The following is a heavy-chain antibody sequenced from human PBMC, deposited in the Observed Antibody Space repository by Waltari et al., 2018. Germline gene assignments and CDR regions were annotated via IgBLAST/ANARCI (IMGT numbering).Heavy chain of an antibody. V-gene: IGHV3-23*01. D-gene: IGHD6-13*01. J-gene: IGHJ4*02. CDR2: VSGGGGIT. CDR3: AKGIAAAGTTPPSSFDY. CDR1: GFTFSSYA. Sequence: EVQLLESGGGLVQPGGSLRLSCAASGFTFSSYAMSWVRQAPGKGLEWVLAVSGGGGITCYADAVKGRFTISRDKSKNTLYLQMISLRAEDTAVYYCAKGIAAAGTTPPSSFDYWGQGTLVTVSS.